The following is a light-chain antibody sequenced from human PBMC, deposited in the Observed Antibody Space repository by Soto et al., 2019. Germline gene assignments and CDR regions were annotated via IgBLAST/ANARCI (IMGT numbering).Light chain of an antibody. J-gene: IGKJ1*01. V-gene: IGKV3-15*01. Sequence: EIVMTQSPATLSVSSGERATLSCRASQSVSGNLAWYQQKPGQAPRLLIYGASTRATGIPARFSGSGSGTAFTLTISSLQSEDFAVYYCQQYNNWPPWTFGQGTKVEIK. CDR1: QSVSGN. CDR3: QQYNNWPPWT. CDR2: GAS.